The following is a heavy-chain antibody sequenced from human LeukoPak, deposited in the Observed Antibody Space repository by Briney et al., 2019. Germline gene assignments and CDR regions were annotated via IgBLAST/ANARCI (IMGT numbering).Heavy chain of an antibody. CDR2: ISGSGGGT. CDR3: AKGPRDYYGDYPFDY. V-gene: IGHV3-23*01. D-gene: IGHD4-17*01. Sequence: GGSLRLSCAASGFTFSSYAMSWVRQAPGKGLEWVSAISGSGGGTYYADSVKGRFTISRDNSKNTLYLQMNSLRAEDTAVYYCAKGPRDYYGDYPFDYWGQGTLVTVSS. J-gene: IGHJ4*02. CDR1: GFTFSSYA.